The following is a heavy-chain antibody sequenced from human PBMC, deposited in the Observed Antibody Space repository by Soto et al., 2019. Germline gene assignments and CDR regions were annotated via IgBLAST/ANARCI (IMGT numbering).Heavy chain of an antibody. V-gene: IGHV3-30-3*01. Sequence: QVQLVESGGGVVQPGRSLRLSCAASGFTFSSYAMHWVRQAPGKGLEWVAVISYDGSNKYYADSVKGRFTISRDNSKNTLYLEMNSLRAEDTAVYYCAREEAYYYDSSGYGYWGQGTLVTVSS. CDR2: ISYDGSNK. CDR3: AREEAYYYDSSGYGY. CDR1: GFTFSSYA. D-gene: IGHD3-22*01. J-gene: IGHJ4*02.